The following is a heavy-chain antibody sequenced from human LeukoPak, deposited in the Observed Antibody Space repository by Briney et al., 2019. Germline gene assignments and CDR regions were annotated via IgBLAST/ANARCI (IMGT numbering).Heavy chain of an antibody. V-gene: IGHV3-21*01. D-gene: IGHD5-12*01. Sequence: GRSLRLSCAASGFTFSSYSMNWVRQAPGKGLEWVSSISSSSRYIYYADSVKGRFTISRDNAKNSLYLQMNSLRAEDTAVYYCARVKEASAFDIWGQGTMVTVSS. J-gene: IGHJ3*02. CDR1: GFTFSSYS. CDR3: ARVKEASAFDI. CDR2: ISSSSRYI.